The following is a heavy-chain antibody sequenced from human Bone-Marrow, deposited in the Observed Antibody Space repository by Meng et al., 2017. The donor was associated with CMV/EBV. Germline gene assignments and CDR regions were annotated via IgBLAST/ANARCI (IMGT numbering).Heavy chain of an antibody. CDR1: GFTFSSYE. CDR3: ARDSYCSSTSCYRLYYYGMDV. Sequence: GGSLRLSCAASGFTFSSYEMNWVRQAPGKGLEWVSYISSSGSTIYYADSVKGRFTISRDNAKNSLYLQMNSLRAEDTAVYYCARDSYCSSTSCYRLYYYGMDVCGQGTTVTVSS. CDR2: ISSSGSTI. V-gene: IGHV3-48*03. D-gene: IGHD2-2*02. J-gene: IGHJ6*02.